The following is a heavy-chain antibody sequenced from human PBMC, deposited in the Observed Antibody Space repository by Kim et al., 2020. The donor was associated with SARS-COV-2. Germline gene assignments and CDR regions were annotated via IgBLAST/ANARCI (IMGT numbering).Heavy chain of an antibody. V-gene: IGHV1-18*01. J-gene: IGHJ4*02. Sequence: SGDTYYAQNFQGRVTMTPDTSMNTAYVELRSLRPDDTAVYYCARGANYFDYWGQGTLVTVSS. CDR3: ARGANYFDY. CDR2: SGDT.